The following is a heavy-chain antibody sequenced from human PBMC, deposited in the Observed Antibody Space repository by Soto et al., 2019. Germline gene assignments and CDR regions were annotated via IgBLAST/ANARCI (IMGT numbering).Heavy chain of an antibody. CDR1: GFTFSTYA. D-gene: IGHD3-22*01. V-gene: IGHV3-23*01. CDR3: AKDCPGFYHISGRGY. Sequence: EVQLLESGGGLVQPGGSLRLSCAASGFTFSTYAMNWVRQAPGKGLEWVSAISSGGTSTYYADSVKGRFTVSRDNSKNTLFLQMISLRAEDTAIYYCAKDCPGFYHISGRGYWCQGTQVTVSS. CDR2: ISSGGTST. J-gene: IGHJ4*01.